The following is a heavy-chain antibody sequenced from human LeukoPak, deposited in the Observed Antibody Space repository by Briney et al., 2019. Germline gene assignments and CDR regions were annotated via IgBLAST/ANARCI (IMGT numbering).Heavy chain of an antibody. D-gene: IGHD3-3*01. CDR3: ARLLRESWFDP. CDR2: IYYSGST. CDR1: GGSISSYY. Sequence: SETLSLTCTVSGGSISSYYWSWIRQPPGKGLEWIGYIYYSGSTNYNPSLKSRVTISVDTSKNQFSPKLSSVTAADTAVYYCARLLRESWFDPWGQGTLVTVSS. V-gene: IGHV4-59*08. J-gene: IGHJ5*02.